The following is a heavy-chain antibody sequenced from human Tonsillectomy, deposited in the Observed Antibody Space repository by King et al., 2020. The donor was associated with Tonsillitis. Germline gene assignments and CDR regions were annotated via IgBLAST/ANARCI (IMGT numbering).Heavy chain of an antibody. CDR2: IRSSGRNI. CDR3: AKDKGAAYFDTSRGAFDI. J-gene: IGHJ3*02. V-gene: IGHV3-21*01. Sequence: VQLVESGGDLVKPGGSLRLSCATSGFTFSDYDMNWVRQAPGKGLEGVSSIRSSGRNINYADSVKGRFTISRDNSKKSLHLQMDSLKVEDTAVYYCAKDKGAAYFDTSRGAFDIWGQGTVVTVSS. CDR1: GFTFSDYD. D-gene: IGHD3-22*01.